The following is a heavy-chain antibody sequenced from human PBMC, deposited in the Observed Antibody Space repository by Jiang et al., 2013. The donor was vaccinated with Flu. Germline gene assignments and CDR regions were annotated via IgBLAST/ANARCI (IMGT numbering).Heavy chain of an antibody. CDR3: ARAQSYYYDSSGYYNWFDP. CDR2: INPSGGST. V-gene: IGHV1-46*03. D-gene: IGHD3-22*01. Sequence: KVSCKASGYTFTSYYMHWVRQAPGQGLEWMGIINPSGGSTSYAQKFQGRVTMTRDTSTSTVYMELSSLRSEDTAVYYCARAQSYYYDSSGYYNWFDPWGQEPWSPSPQ. CDR1: GYTFTSYY. J-gene: IGHJ5*02.